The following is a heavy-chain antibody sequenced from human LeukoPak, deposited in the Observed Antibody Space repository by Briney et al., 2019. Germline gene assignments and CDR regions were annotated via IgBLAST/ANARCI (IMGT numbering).Heavy chain of an antibody. Sequence: TGGSLRLSCATSGFTFRNYWMSWVRQAPGKGLQWVANIKQDASQKYYVDSVKGRFTISRDNAKNSLYLQMDSLRAEDTAVYYCAKVIAARPAWGQGTLVTVFS. J-gene: IGHJ5*02. CDR2: IKQDASQK. V-gene: IGHV3-7*05. D-gene: IGHD6-6*01. CDR1: GFTFRNYW. CDR3: AKVIAARPA.